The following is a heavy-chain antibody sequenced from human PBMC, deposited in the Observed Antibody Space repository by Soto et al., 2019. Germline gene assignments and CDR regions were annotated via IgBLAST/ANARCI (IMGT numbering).Heavy chain of an antibody. J-gene: IGHJ6*02. CDR2: IRGDGTRT. Sequence: GGSLRLSCAASGFTFSTYWMHWVRQGPGKGLVWVSRIRGDGTRTNYADSVRGRFTVSRDNSKNTLYLQMNSLRAEDTAVYYCARTPPSGRYGMDVWGQGTTVTVSS. CDR3: ARTPPSGRYGMDV. CDR1: GFTFSTYW. V-gene: IGHV3-74*01. D-gene: IGHD2-15*01.